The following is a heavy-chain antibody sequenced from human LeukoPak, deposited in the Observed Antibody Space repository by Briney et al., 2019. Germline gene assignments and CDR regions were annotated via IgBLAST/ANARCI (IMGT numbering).Heavy chain of an antibody. Sequence: ASVKVSCKASGYTFTSYYMHWVRQAPGQGLEWMGIINLSGGSTSYAQKFQGRVTMTRDTSTSTVYMELSSLRSEDTAVYYCARDRAYYYDSSGYYYYYYMDVWGKGTTVTVSS. D-gene: IGHD3-22*01. CDR2: INLSGGST. CDR1: GYTFTSYY. J-gene: IGHJ6*03. V-gene: IGHV1-46*01. CDR3: ARDRAYYYDSSGYYYYYYMDV.